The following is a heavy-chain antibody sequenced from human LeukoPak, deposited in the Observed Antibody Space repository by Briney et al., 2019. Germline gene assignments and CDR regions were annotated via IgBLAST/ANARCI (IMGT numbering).Heavy chain of an antibody. D-gene: IGHD3-16*01. V-gene: IGHV1-2*04. J-gene: IGHJ3*02. CDR2: INPNSGGT. CDR1: GYTFTGFY. CDR3: ARGSPHFDTVWGSPLWDI. Sequence: ASVKVSCKASGYTFTGFYIHWVRQAPGQGLEWMGWINPNSGGTNYAQKFQGWVTMTRDTSITTAYMELSRLRSDDTAVYYCARGSPHFDTVWGSPLWDIWGQGTMVTVSS.